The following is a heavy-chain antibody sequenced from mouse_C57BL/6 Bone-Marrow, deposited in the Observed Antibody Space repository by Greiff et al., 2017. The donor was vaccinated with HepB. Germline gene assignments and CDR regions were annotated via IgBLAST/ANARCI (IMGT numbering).Heavy chain of an antibody. D-gene: IGHD1-1*01. J-gene: IGHJ2*01. Sequence: QVQLKQSGAELVKPGASVKISCKASGYAFSSYWMNWVKQRPGKGLEWIGQIYPGDGDTNYNGKFKGKATLTADKSSSTAYMQLSSLTSEDSAVYFCARSPFITTVVATDYWGQGTTLTVSS. CDR2: IYPGDGDT. V-gene: IGHV1-80*01. CDR1: GYAFSSYW. CDR3: ARSPFITTVVATDY.